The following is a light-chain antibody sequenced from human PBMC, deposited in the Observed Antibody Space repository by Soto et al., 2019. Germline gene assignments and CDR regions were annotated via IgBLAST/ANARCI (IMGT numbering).Light chain of an antibody. Sequence: DIQLTQYPSFLSASVGDRVTVTCRASQGISSYLAWYQQKPGKAPKLLIYTASTLQSGVPARFSGSGSGTEFTLTISSLRPEDFATYYCQQLNTYPIIFGQGTRLEI. V-gene: IGKV1-9*01. CDR2: TAS. CDR1: QGISSY. J-gene: IGKJ5*01. CDR3: QQLNTYPII.